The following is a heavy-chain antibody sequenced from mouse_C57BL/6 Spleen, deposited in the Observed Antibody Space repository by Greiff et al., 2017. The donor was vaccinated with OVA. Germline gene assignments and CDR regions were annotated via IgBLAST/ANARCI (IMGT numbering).Heavy chain of an antibody. D-gene: IGHD2-5*01. V-gene: IGHV3-6*01. J-gene: IGHJ2*01. CDR3: ARDWSNYPIDY. CDR2: ISYDGSN. Sequence: EVQLQQSGPGLVKPSQSLSLSCSVTGYSITSGYYWNWIRQFPGNKLEWMGYISYDGSNNYNPSLKNRISITRDTSKNQFFLKLNSVTTEDTATYYCARDWSNYPIDYWGQGTTLTVSS. CDR1: GYSITSGYY.